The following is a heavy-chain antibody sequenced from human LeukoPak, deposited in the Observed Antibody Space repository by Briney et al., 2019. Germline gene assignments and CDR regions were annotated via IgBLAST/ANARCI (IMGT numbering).Heavy chain of an antibody. V-gene: IGHV1-69*04. CDR1: GGTFSSYA. Sequence: SVKVSCKASGGTFSSYAISWVRQAPGQGLEWMGRIIPILGIANYAQKFQGRVTITADKSTSTAYMGLSSLRSEDTAVYYCARERGDSLYYYDSSGYIGGQGTLVTVSS. CDR3: ARERGDSLYYYDSSGYI. J-gene: IGHJ4*02. D-gene: IGHD3-22*01. CDR2: IIPILGIA.